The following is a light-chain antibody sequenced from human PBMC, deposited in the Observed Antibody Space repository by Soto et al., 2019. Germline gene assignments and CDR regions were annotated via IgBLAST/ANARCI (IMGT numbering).Light chain of an antibody. CDR1: QSVSSY. J-gene: IGKJ1*01. CDR3: QQRSNWPLT. Sequence: EIVMTQSPATLSVSPGERATLSCRASQSVSSYLAWYQQKLGQAPRLLIYDASNRATGIPARFSGSGSGTDFTLTISILEPEDFAVYYCQQRSNWPLTFGQGTKVDIK. V-gene: IGKV3-11*01. CDR2: DAS.